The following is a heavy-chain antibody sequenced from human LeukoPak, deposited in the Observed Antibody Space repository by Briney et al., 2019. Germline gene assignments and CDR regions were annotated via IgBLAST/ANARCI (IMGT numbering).Heavy chain of an antibody. CDR3: VKVGAYNWNDGPFDY. CDR2: ISSNGGST. CDR1: GYTFISYA. D-gene: IGHD1-1*01. Sequence: GGSLRLSCSASGYTFISYAMHSVRQAPGKGLEYVSAISSNGGSTYYADSVKGRFTISRDNSKNTLYLQMSSLRAEDTAVYYCVKVGAYNWNDGPFDYWGQGTLVTVSS. J-gene: IGHJ4*02. V-gene: IGHV3-64D*09.